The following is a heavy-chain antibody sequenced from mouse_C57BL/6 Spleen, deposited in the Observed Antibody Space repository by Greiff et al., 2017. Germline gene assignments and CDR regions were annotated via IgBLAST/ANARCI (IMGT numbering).Heavy chain of an antibody. V-gene: IGHV10-1*01. CDR2: IRSKSNNYAT. CDR3: VRQGGYYDFDY. CDR1: GFSFNTYA. Sequence: EVQRVESGGGLVQPKGSLKLSCAASGFSFNTYAMNWVRQAPGKGLEWVARIRSKSNNYATYYADTVKDRFTISRDDSESMLYLHMNNLKTEDTAMYYCVRQGGYYDFDYWGQGTTLTVSS. D-gene: IGHD2-3*01. J-gene: IGHJ2*01.